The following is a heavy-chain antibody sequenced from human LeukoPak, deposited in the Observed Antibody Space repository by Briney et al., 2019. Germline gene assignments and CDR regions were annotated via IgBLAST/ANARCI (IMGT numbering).Heavy chain of an antibody. Sequence: ASMKVSCKSSGFTFTDHYIHWVRQGPGQGLEWMGYIGPHSTFTSSPQEFQGRVTMTRDASMSTAYMELSSLKPEDTGIYYCARLPGYYGASWGQGTLVTVSS. CDR1: GFTFTDHY. V-gene: IGHV1-2*02. J-gene: IGHJ5*02. D-gene: IGHD4/OR15-4a*01. CDR2: IGPHSTFT. CDR3: ARLPGYYGAS.